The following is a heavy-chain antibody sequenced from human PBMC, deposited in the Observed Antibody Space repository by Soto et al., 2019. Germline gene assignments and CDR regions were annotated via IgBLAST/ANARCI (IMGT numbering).Heavy chain of an antibody. CDR3: ARDPDRPLWTPLDF. D-gene: IGHD5-18*01. V-gene: IGHV3-9*01. J-gene: IGHJ4*02. CDR2: ISWNSGSI. CDR1: GFTFDDYA. Sequence: GGSLRLSCAASGFTFDDYAMHWVRQAPGKGLEWVSGISWNSGSIGYADSVKGRFTISRDNAKNSLYLQMNSLRAEDTAVYYCARDPDRPLWTPLDFWGQGTLVTVSS.